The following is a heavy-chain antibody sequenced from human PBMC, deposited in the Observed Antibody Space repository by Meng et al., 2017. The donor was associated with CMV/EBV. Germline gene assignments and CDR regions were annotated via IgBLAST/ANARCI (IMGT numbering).Heavy chain of an antibody. CDR1: GFTFSSYE. D-gene: IGHD3-3*01. J-gene: IGHJ6*02. V-gene: IGHV3-48*03. CDR2: ISSSGSTI. Sequence: GESLKISCAASGFTFSSYEMNWGRQAPGKGLEWVSYISSSGSTIYYADSVKGRFTISRDNAKNSLYLQMNSLRAEDTAVYYCARDGGYHFSPTTNNGMDVWGQGTTVTVSS. CDR3: ARDGGYHFSPTTNNGMDV.